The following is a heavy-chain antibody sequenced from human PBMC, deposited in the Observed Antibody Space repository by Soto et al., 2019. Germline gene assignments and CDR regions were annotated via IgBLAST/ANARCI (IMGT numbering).Heavy chain of an antibody. D-gene: IGHD4-17*01. CDR3: ARGNEYGGTSVAFGI. CDR1: GGTFKTES. Sequence: QVRLVQSGAEVKKPGSSVKVSCKYSGGTFKTESINWLRQAPGQGLEWMGNILPAFDTTDYAPKFQGRVTVTADKATTTSSMESSSLTAQDTALYFCARGNEYGGTSVAFGILAQGTIVTVSS. CDR2: ILPAFDTT. V-gene: IGHV1-69*13. J-gene: IGHJ3*02.